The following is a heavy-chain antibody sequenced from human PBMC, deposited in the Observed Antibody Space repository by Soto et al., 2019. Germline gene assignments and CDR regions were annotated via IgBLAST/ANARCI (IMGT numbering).Heavy chain of an antibody. Sequence: VQLVQSGAEVKKPGSSVKVSCKASGGTFSSYTISWVRQAPGQGLEWMGRIIPILGIANYAQKFQGRVTITGDKSTSTAYMELSSLRSEDTAVYYCARLYGSGSPINWFDPWGQGTLVTVSS. D-gene: IGHD3-10*01. CDR3: ARLYGSGSPINWFDP. CDR2: IIPILGIA. J-gene: IGHJ5*02. V-gene: IGHV1-69*02. CDR1: GGTFSSYT.